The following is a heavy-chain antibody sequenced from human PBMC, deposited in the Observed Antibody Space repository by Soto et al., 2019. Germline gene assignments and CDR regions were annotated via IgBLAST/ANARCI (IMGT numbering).Heavy chain of an antibody. Sequence: QVQLVQSGAEVKKPGSSVKVSCKASGGTFRSYAISWVRQAPGQGLKWMGGIIPIFGTANYAQKFQGRVTINADESTSTDYRELSSMRSEDTAVYYCARGVAARPDYYYYYGMDVWGQGTTVTVSS. CDR1: GGTFRSYA. V-gene: IGHV1-69*12. CDR3: ARGVAARPDYYYYYGMDV. CDR2: IIPIFGTA. D-gene: IGHD6-6*01. J-gene: IGHJ6*02.